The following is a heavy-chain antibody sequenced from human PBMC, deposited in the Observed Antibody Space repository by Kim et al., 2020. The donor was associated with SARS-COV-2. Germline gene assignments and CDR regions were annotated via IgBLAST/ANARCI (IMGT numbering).Heavy chain of an antibody. D-gene: IGHD3-10*01. CDR2: ISAYNGNT. V-gene: IGHV1-18*01. J-gene: IGHJ6*02. CDR1: GYTFTSYG. Sequence: ASVKVSCKASGYTFTSYGISWVRQAPGQGLEWMGWISAYNGNTNYAQKLQGRVTMTTDTSTSTAYMELRSLRSDDTAVYYCARDRDVTMVRGVPSPYYGMDVWGQGTTVTVSS. CDR3: ARDRDVTMVRGVPSPYYGMDV.